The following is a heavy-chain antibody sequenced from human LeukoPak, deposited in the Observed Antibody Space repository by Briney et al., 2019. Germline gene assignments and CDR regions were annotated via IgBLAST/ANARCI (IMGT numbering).Heavy chain of an antibody. V-gene: IGHV3-9*01. Sequence: GGSLRLSCAASGFTFEGYAMNWVRQAPGKGLEWVSGISWNSGSIAYADSVKGRFTISRDNAKDSLYLQMNSLRAEDTALYYCAKDSSSWFFGAQDYWGQGTLVTVSS. CDR1: GFTFEGYA. CDR3: AKDSSSWFFGAQDY. J-gene: IGHJ4*02. D-gene: IGHD6-13*01. CDR2: ISWNSGSI.